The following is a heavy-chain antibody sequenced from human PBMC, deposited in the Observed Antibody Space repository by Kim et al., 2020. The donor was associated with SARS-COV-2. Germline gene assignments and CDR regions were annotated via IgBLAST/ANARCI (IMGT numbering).Heavy chain of an antibody. CDR2: INHSGST. D-gene: IGHD5-18*01. V-gene: IGHV4-34*01. Sequence: SETLSLTCAVYGGSFSGYYWSWIRQPPGKGLEWIGEINHSGSTNYNPSLKSRVTISVDTSKNQFSLKLSSVTAADTAVYYCARTSYSHWYFDLWGRGTLV. CDR1: GGSFSGYY. CDR3: ARTSYSHWYFDL. J-gene: IGHJ2*01.